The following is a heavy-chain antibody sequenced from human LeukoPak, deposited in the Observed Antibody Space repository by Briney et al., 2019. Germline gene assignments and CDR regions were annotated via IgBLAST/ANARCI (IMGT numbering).Heavy chain of an antibody. V-gene: IGHV3-23*01. CDR2: ISGSGDGT. D-gene: IGHD3-16*01. Sequence: GGALRISCAAPGFTFSHYAMSWVRQAPGKSLEWVSAISGSGDGTYYAVSVKGRFSISRDNSKNTLFLQMNSVRAEDTAVYHCARDRFATFYGVWDYWGQGTPITVSS. CDR1: GFTFSHYA. J-gene: IGHJ4*02. CDR3: ARDRFATFYGVWDY.